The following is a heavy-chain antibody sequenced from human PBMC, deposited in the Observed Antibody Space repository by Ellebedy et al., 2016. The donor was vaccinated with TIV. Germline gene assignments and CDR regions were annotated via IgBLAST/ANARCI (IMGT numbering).Heavy chain of an antibody. CDR1: GFTVSSDY. CDR3: ARGKLMVYAD. D-gene: IGHD2-8*01. V-gene: IGHV3-53*01. J-gene: IGHJ4*02. CDR2: IYSGGNT. Sequence: GASLKISCAASGFTVSSDYMSWLRQAPGKGLEWVSVIYSGGNTYYADSVKGRFTMSRDNSKNTLYLQLNSLRAEDTAVYFCARGKLMVYADWGQGTLVTVSS.